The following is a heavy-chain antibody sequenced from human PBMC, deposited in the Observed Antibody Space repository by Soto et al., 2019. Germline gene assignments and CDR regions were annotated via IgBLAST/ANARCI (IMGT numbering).Heavy chain of an antibody. V-gene: IGHV3-73*01. D-gene: IGHD6-13*01. J-gene: IGHJ4*02. Sequence: PVGSLRLSCAASGISFSGSGIHWVRQGSGKGLEWVGRIRTKSNNYATAYAASVKGRFTISRDDSKNTAYLQMNSLKTEDTAVYYCTRLHFIVEPGINYWGQGTLVTVSS. CDR2: IRTKSNNYAT. CDR3: TRLHFIVEPGINY. CDR1: GISFSGSG.